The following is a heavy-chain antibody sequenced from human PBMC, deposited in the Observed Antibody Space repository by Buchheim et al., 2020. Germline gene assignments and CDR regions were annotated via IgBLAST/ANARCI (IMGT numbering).Heavy chain of an antibody. CDR3: ARRQPSGSWFDP. Sequence: EVQLVESGGGLVQPGGSLRLSCAVSGFTVSSDSMSWVRQAPGKGLEWVSAIYGGGATYYTASVKGRFNISRDRSKNTLYLQMNRLRVEDTAMYYCARRQPSGSWFDPWGQGTL. V-gene: IGHV3-66*01. D-gene: IGHD3-22*01. CDR1: GFTVSSDS. CDR2: IYGGGAT. J-gene: IGHJ5*02.